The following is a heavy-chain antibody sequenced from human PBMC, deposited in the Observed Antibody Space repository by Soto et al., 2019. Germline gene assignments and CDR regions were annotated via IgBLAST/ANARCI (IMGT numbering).Heavy chain of an antibody. J-gene: IGHJ4*02. CDR2: IYYSGST. V-gene: IGHV4-31*03. CDR3: SRGFPTSPFDS. Sequence: VQLQESGPGLVKPSQTLSLTCTVSGGSITSGGFFWSWIRQHPGKGLEWIGHIYYSGSTSYNPSLKNRLTISLDASKNQFSLRLSSLTVADTAVYYCSRGFPTSPFDSWGQGTLVTVSS. CDR1: GGSITSGGFF.